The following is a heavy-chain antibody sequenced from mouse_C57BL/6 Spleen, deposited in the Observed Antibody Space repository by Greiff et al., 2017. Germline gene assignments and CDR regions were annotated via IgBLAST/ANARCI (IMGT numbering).Heavy chain of an antibody. CDR1: GYSFTDYN. CDR2: INPNNGGT. D-gene: IGHD3-3*01. Sequence: EVQLQESGPELVKPGASVKMSCKASGYSFTDYNMHWVKQSHGKSLEWIGYINPNNGGTSYNQKFKGKATLTVNKSSSTAYMELRSLTSEDSAVYYCGRPGDDFDYWGQGTTLTVSS. V-gene: IGHV1-22*01. CDR3: GRPGDDFDY. J-gene: IGHJ2*01.